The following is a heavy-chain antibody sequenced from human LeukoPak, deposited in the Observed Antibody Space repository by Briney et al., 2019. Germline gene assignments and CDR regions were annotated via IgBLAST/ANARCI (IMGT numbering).Heavy chain of an antibody. CDR3: ASRVAATPQGWFDP. Sequence: SETLSLTCTVSGGSISSSSYYWGWIRQPSGKGLEWIGSIYYSGSTYYNPSLKSRVTISVDTSKNQFSLKLSSVTAADTAVYYCASRVAATPQGWFDPWGQGTLVTVSS. CDR2: IYYSGST. CDR1: GGSISSSSYY. D-gene: IGHD2-15*01. V-gene: IGHV4-39*07. J-gene: IGHJ5*02.